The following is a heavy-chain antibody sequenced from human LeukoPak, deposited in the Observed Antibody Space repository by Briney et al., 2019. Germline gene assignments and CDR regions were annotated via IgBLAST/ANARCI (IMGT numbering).Heavy chain of an antibody. CDR3: ARGESKWELLRLDY. CDR2: IIPIFGTA. Sequence: GASVKVSCKASGGTFSSYAISWVRQAPGQGLEWMGGIIPIFGTANYAQKFQGRVTITTDESTSTAYMELSSLRSEDTAVYYCARGESKWELLRLDYWAREPWSPSPQ. V-gene: IGHV1-69*05. CDR1: GGTFSSYA. J-gene: IGHJ4*02. D-gene: IGHD1-26*01.